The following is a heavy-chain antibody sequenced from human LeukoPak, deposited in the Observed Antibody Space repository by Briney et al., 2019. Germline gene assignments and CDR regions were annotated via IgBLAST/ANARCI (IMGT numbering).Heavy chain of an antibody. D-gene: IGHD5-12*01. Sequence: PGRSLRLSCAASGFTFSSYGMHWVRQAPGKGREGVAVISYDGSNKYYADSVKGRFTISRDNSKNTLYLQMNSLRAEDTAVYYCANSRYGGYPFDYWGQGTLVTVSS. CDR3: ANSRYGGYPFDY. CDR1: GFTFSSYG. J-gene: IGHJ4*02. V-gene: IGHV3-30*18. CDR2: ISYDGSNK.